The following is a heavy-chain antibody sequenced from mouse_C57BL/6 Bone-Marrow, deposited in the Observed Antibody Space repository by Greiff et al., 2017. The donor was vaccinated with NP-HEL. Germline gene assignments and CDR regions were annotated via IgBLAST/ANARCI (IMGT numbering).Heavy chain of an antibody. CDR3: ASYYGSSPERVLDY. CDR2: IYPGDGDT. V-gene: IGHV1-82*01. CDR1: GYAFSSSW. Sequence: QVQLKESGPELVKPGASVKISCKASGYAFSSSWMNWVKQRPGKGLEWIGRIYPGDGDTNYNGKFKGKATLTADKSSSTAYMQLSSLTSEDSAVYFCASYYGSSPERVLDYWGQGTTLTVSS. D-gene: IGHD1-1*01. J-gene: IGHJ2*01.